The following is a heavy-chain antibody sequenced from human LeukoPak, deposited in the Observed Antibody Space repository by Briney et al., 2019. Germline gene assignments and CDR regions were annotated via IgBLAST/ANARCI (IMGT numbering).Heavy chain of an antibody. Sequence: SETLSLTCTVSGGSISSYYWSWIRQPPGKGLEWIGYIYYSGSTNYNPSLKSRVTISVDTSKNQFSLKLSSVTAADTAVYYCARVWARGATTTYYYYYGMDVWGQGTTVTVSS. D-gene: IGHD3-10*01. V-gene: IGHV4-59*12. CDR3: ARVWARGATTTYYYYYGMDV. J-gene: IGHJ6*02. CDR1: GGSISSYY. CDR2: IYYSGST.